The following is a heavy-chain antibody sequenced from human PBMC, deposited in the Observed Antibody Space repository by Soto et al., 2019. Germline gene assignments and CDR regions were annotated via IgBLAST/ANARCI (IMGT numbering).Heavy chain of an antibody. D-gene: IGHD4-17*01. J-gene: IGHJ3*02. CDR2: ISAYNGNT. CDR1: GYTFTSYG. V-gene: IGHV1-18*01. CDR3: ERGLMTTVTTGAFDI. Sequence: GASVKVSCKASGYTFTSYGISWVRQAPGQGLEWMGWISAYNGNTNYAQKLQGRVTMTTDTSTSTAYMELRSLRSDDTAVYYCERGLMTTVTTGAFDIVGQGTLVTVSS.